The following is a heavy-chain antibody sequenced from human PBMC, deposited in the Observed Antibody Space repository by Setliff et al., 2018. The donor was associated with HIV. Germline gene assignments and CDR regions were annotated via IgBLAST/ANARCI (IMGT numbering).Heavy chain of an antibody. D-gene: IGHD2-2*01. J-gene: IGHJ1*01. CDR1: GGSFSAYY. CDR3: ARRERYCSGTTCYRYFQH. CDR2: INHSGTT. V-gene: IGHV4-34*01. Sequence: SETLSLTCAVFGGSFSAYYWNWIRQTPGKGLEWIGEINHSGTTNYNPSLNSRVTISVDTSKKRFSLTLRSATATDTALYFCARRERYCSGTTCYRYFQHWGQGTLVTVSS.